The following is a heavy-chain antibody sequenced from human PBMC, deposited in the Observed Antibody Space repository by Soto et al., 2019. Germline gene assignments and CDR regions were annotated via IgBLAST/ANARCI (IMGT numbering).Heavy chain of an antibody. CDR3: ARDYVSSNLSLSYFGF. Sequence: ASVKVSCKASGYTFTSYGISWVRQAPGQGLEWMGWISAYNGNTNYAQKLQGRVTMTTDTSTTTAYMELSSLRSDDAAVYYCARDYVSSNLSLSYFGFWGQGTLVTVAS. CDR2: ISAYNGNT. D-gene: IGHD3-22*01. CDR1: GYTFTSYG. V-gene: IGHV1-18*01. J-gene: IGHJ4*02.